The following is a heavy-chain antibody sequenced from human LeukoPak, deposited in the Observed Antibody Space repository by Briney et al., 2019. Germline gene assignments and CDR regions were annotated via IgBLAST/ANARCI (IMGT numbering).Heavy chain of an antibody. Sequence: GASVKVSCKASGYTFTSYYMHWVRQAPGQGLEWMGWINPNSGGTNYAQKFQGWVTVTRDTSISTAYMELSRLRSDDTAVYYCARDHYDFWSGYYNNWFDPWGQGTLVTVSS. CDR2: INPNSGGT. V-gene: IGHV1-2*04. CDR3: ARDHYDFWSGYYNNWFDP. CDR1: GYTFTSYY. J-gene: IGHJ5*02. D-gene: IGHD3-3*01.